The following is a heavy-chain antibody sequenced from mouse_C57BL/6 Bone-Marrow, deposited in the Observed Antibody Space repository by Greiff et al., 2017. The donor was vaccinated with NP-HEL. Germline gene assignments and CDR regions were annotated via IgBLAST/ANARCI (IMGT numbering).Heavy chain of an antibody. CDR2: IDPSDSYT. Sequence: QVQLQQSGAELVMPGASVKLSCKASGYTFTSYWMHWVKQRPGQGLEWIGEIDPSDSYTNYNQKFKGKSTLTVDKSSSTAYMQLSSLTSEDSAVYYCASHYGSWFAYWGQGTLVTVSA. D-gene: IGHD1-1*02. CDR3: ASHYGSWFAY. V-gene: IGHV1-69*01. CDR1: GYTFTSYW. J-gene: IGHJ3*01.